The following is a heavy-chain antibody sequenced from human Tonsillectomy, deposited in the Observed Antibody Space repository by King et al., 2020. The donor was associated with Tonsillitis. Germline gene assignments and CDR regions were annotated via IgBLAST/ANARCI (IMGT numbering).Heavy chain of an antibody. CDR3: AKDRWGGLLQGFDS. CDR2: IIPMYGTP. D-gene: IGHD2-15*01. CDR1: GGTFSNHG. Sequence: QLVQSGAEVKKPGSSVKVSCKASGGTFSNHGNSWVRQAPGQGLEWVGGIIPMYGTPKYAPKFQGRVMITEDKSTTTVYMEMSGLRSEDTAIYYCAKDRWGGLLQGFDSWGQGTLVTVSS. J-gene: IGHJ4*02. V-gene: IGHV1-69*06.